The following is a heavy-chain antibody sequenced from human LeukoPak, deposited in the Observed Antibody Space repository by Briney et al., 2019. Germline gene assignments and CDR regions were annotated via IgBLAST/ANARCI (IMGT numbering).Heavy chain of an antibody. V-gene: IGHV3-48*01. D-gene: IGHD6-13*01. CDR2: ITTDTI. J-gene: IGHJ2*01. Sequence: PGGSLRLSCAVSGFTFNNYTMTWVRQAPGKGLEWVSYITTDTIYCADSVKGRFTVSTDNAKNSLYLQMNSLRADDTAVYYCARRIAGTATGGYFEPWGRGTLVSVSS. CDR1: GFTFNNYT. CDR3: ARRIAGTATGGYFEP.